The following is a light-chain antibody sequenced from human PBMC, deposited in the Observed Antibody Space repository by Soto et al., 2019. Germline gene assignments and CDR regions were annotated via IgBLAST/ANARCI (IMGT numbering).Light chain of an antibody. J-gene: IGKJ2*01. Sequence: DIVLTQSPATLSLSPGERATLSCRASQSVSSYLAWYQQKPGQAPRLLIYATSNMATGIPARFSGSGSGTDFTLTISSLEPEDFAVYYCQQRSNRPPSTFGQWTKLEIK. CDR3: QQRSNRPPST. V-gene: IGKV3-11*01. CDR2: ATS. CDR1: QSVSSY.